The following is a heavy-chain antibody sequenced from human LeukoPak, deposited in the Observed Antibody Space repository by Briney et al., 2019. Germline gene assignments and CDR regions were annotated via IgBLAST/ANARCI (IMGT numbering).Heavy chain of an antibody. CDR2: INPSGGST. CDR1: GYTFTSYY. CDR3: ARGYRLERLVYYYYGMDV. V-gene: IGHV1-46*01. Sequence: ASVKVSCKASGYTFTSYYMHWVRQAPGQGLEWMGIINPSGGSTSYAQKFQGRVTMTRDASTSTVYMELSSLRSEDTAVYYCARGYRLERLVYYYYGMDVWGQGTTVTVSS. D-gene: IGHD1-1*01. J-gene: IGHJ6*02.